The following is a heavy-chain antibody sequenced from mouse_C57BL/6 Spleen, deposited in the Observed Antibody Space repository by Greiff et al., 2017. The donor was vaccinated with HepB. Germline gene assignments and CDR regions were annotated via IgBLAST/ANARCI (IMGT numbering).Heavy chain of an antibody. V-gene: IGHV1-52*01. CDR3: ARGIITTVVANYFDY. J-gene: IGHJ2*01. CDR2: IDPSDSET. CDR1: GYTFTSYW. Sequence: QVQLQQPGAELVRPGSSVKLSCKASGYTFTSYWMHWVKQRPIQGLEWIGNIDPSDSETHYNQKFKDKATLTVDKSSSTAYMQLSSLTSEDSAVYYCARGIITTVVANYFDYWGQGTTLTVSS. D-gene: IGHD1-1*01.